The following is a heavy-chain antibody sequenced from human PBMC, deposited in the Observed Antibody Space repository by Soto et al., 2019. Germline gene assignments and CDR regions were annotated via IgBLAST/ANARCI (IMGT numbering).Heavy chain of an antibody. CDR2: IIPIFGTA. CDR1: RGRLRSCA. J-gene: IGHJ5*01. D-gene: IGHD4-17*01. V-gene: IGHV1-69*01. Sequence: KAPWEASRGRLRSCAMRWARQAPGQGLEWMGGIIPIFGTANYAQKFQGRVTITADESTSTAYMELSSLRSEDTAVYYCARRRIDYGGNYGRCDSWGHARLGPSLQ. CDR3: ARRRIDYGGNYGRCDS.